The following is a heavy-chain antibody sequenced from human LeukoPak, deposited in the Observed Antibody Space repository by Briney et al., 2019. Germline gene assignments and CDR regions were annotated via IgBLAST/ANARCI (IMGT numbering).Heavy chain of an antibody. CDR3: AREDTVTTHYDY. CDR1: GASISSGDFY. CDR2: IYHSGST. Sequence: TSETLYLTCTVSGASISSGDFYWSWIRQPPGKGLEWIGYIYHSGSTYYNPSLKSRVTISVDRSKNQFSLKLSSVTAADTAVYYCAREDTVTTHYDYWGQGTLVTVSS. V-gene: IGHV4-30-2*01. D-gene: IGHD4-17*01. J-gene: IGHJ4*02.